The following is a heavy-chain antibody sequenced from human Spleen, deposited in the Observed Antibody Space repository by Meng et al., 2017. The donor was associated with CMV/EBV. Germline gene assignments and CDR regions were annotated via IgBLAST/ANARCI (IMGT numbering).Heavy chain of an antibody. Sequence: GGSLRLSCAASGFTFSSYWMSWVRQAPGKGLEWVANIKQDGSEKYYVDSVKGRFTISRDNSKNTLYLQMNSLRAEDTAVYYCARGGSYSGYDWYFDYWGQGTLVTVSS. CDR3: ARGGSYSGYDWYFDY. V-gene: IGHV3-7*03. D-gene: IGHD5-12*01. CDR2: IKQDGSEK. J-gene: IGHJ4*02. CDR1: GFTFSSYW.